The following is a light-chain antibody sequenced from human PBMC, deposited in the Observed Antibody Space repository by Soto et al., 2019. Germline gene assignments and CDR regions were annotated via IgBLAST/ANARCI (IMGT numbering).Light chain of an antibody. J-gene: IGKJ1*01. CDR3: QQYGSSRWT. CDR2: GAS. Sequence: EIVLAQSPGTLSLSPGESATLSGRASQSVSSSFLTWYQQKAGQAPRLLIYGASTRATGISARFSGSGSGTDFTLTISRLEPEDFAVYYCQQYGSSRWTVGQGTKVDIK. V-gene: IGKV3-20*01. CDR1: QSVSSSF.